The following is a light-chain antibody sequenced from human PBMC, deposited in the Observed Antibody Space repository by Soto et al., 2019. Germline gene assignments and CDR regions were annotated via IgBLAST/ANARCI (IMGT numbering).Light chain of an antibody. CDR1: SSDVGAYNY. J-gene: IGLJ3*02. Sequence: QSALTQPPSASGSPGQSVTISCTGTSSDVGAYNYVSWYQQEPGKAPKLMIYAVNKRPSGVPDRFSGSKSGNTASLTVSGLRAEDEADYYCQSHDSRLSGPVFGGGTKVTVL. CDR2: AVN. CDR3: QSHDSRLSGPV. V-gene: IGLV2-8*01.